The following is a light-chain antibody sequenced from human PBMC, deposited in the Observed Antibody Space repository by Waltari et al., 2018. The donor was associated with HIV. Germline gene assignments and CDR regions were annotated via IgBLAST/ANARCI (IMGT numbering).Light chain of an antibody. CDR2: KDS. V-gene: IGLV3-16*01. CDR3: LSADNSGTYWM. Sequence: SYELTQPPSVSVSLGQMARHTSSGEALPKKYTYRYQQKPGQAPVLVIYKDSERPAGIPERFSGSSSGTIVTLTISGVQAEDEADYYCLSADNSGTYWMFGGGTKLTVL. J-gene: IGLJ3*02. CDR1: ALPKKY.